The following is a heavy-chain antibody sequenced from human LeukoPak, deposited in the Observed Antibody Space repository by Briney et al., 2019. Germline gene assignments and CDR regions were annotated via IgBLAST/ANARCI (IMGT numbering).Heavy chain of an antibody. D-gene: IGHD1-7*01. CDR2: ISSSGTT. Sequence: KPSQTLSLTCTVSGGSITSGGYYWSWIRQHPGKGLEWIGYISSSGTTYYNPSHKSRVTISLDTSKNQFSLNLSSVSAADTAVYYCARDIWNYYFDYWGRGTLVSVSS. CDR1: GGSITSGGYY. CDR3: ARDIWNYYFDY. V-gene: IGHV4-31*03. J-gene: IGHJ4*02.